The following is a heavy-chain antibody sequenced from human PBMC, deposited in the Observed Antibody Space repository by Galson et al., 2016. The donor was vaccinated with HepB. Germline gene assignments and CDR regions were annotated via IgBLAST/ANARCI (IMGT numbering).Heavy chain of an antibody. J-gene: IGHJ6*02. D-gene: IGHD3-22*01. CDR3: ARERAYYYDSSGLLGAFGL. Sequence: SVKVSCKASGGTFSTYGFSWVRQAPGQGLEWMGGTIPKFGTPTYAQRFQGRATITADESTTTVYMELSSLRPQDTAVYYCARERAYYYDSSGLLGAFGLWGQGTTVTVSS. CDR1: GGTFSTYG. V-gene: IGHV1-69*13. CDR2: TIPKFGTP.